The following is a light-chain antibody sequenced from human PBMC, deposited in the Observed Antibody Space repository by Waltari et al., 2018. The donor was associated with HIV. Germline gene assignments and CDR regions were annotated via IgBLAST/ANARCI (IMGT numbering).Light chain of an antibody. J-gene: IGLJ2*01. CDR1: SSDVGGYNY. Sequence: QSALTQPRSVSGSPGQSVTISCTGTSSDVGGYNYVSWYQQHPGKAPKLMIYDVSKRPAGVLDRFSGSKSVVTASLTISGLQAEDEADYYCCSYAGSYGVVFGGGTKLTVL. CDR2: DVS. CDR3: CSYAGSYGVV. V-gene: IGLV2-11*01.